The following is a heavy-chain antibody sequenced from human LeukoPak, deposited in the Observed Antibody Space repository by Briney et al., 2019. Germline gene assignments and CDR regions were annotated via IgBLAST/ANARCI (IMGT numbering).Heavy chain of an antibody. Sequence: PSETLSVTCTVSGYSIISPFYWGWIRQSPGKGLEWIGNTYHSGSTYSNPSLRSRVTISVDTSKNQFSLKLNSVTAADTAVYYRARVSDDEYGGNSGANYFESWGQGTLVTVSS. D-gene: IGHD4-23*01. J-gene: IGHJ4*02. CDR2: TYHSGST. CDR1: GYSIISPFY. CDR3: ARVSDDEYGGNSGANYFES. V-gene: IGHV4-38-2*02.